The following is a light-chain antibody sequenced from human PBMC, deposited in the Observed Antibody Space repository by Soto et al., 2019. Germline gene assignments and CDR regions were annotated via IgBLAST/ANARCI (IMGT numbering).Light chain of an antibody. V-gene: IGKV1-39*01. CDR1: RRISNY. Sequence: IQMTQSPSSLSASVGDAVSLTCRASRRISNYLNWYQQKPERAPKLPISGAPSLQRGVPSRFSGSRSGTTFTLTITSLQPDDFAIYFCQQSYTAPYAFGPVTKVEIK. CDR2: GAP. CDR3: QQSYTAPYA. J-gene: IGKJ3*01.